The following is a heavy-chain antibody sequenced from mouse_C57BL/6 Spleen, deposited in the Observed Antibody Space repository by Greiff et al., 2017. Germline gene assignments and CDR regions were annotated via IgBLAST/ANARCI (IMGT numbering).Heavy chain of an antibody. CDR2: ISYDGSN. V-gene: IGHV3-6*01. Sequence: EVQRVESGPGLVKPSQSLSLTCSVTGYSITSGYYWNWIRQFPGNKLEWMGYISYDGSNNYNPSLKNRISITRDTSKNQFFLKLNSVTTEDTATYYCARGEGYYFDYWGQGTTLTVSS. CDR1: GYSITSGYY. J-gene: IGHJ2*01. CDR3: ARGEGYYFDY.